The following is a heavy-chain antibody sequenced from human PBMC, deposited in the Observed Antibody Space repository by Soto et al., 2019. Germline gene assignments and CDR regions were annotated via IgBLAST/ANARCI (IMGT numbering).Heavy chain of an antibody. Sequence: EVQLVESGGGLVKPGGSLRLSCTASGLTFSNAWMNWVRQAPGKGLEWVGRIRSKTDGGATDYAAPVKDRFSISRDDSKNTLYLEMNSLKSEDTAVYYCTPQNGWSTGGDNWGQGTLVTVSS. J-gene: IGHJ4*02. D-gene: IGHD6-19*01. V-gene: IGHV3-15*07. CDR3: TPQNGWSTGGDN. CDR1: GLTFSNAW. CDR2: IRSKTDGGAT.